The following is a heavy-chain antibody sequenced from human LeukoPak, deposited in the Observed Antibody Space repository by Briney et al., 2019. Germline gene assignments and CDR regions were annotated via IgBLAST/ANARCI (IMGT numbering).Heavy chain of an antibody. CDR2: IIPILGIA. V-gene: IGHV1-69*04. D-gene: IGHD2-15*01. CDR1: GGTFSSYA. J-gene: IGHJ3*02. Sequence: SVKVSRKASGGTFSSYAISWVRQAPGQGLEWMGRIIPILGIANYAQKFQGRVTITADKSTSTAYMELSSLRSEDTAMYYCARHWYCSGGSCYTAAFDIWGQGTMVTVSS. CDR3: ARHWYCSGGSCYTAAFDI.